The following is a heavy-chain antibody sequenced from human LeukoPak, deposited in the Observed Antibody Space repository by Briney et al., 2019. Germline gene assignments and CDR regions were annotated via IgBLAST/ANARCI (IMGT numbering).Heavy chain of an antibody. J-gene: IGHJ6*03. D-gene: IGHD1-26*01. CDR1: GGSISSSSYY. CDR2: IYYSGST. V-gene: IGHV4-39*07. CDR3: ARLGRGYYYYYMDV. Sequence: PSETLSLTCTVSGGSISSSSYYWGWIRQPPGKGLEWIGSIYYSGSTNYNPSLKSRVTISVDTSKNQFSLKLSSVTAADTAVYYCARLGRGYYYYYMDVWGKGTTVTISS.